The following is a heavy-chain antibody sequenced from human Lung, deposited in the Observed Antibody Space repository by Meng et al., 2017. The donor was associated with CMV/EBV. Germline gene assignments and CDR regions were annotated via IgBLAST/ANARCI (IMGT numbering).Heavy chain of an antibody. D-gene: IGHD6-13*01. CDR3: ARARQQLASYYYYYYGMDV. J-gene: IGHJ6*02. CDR2: INHSGST. V-gene: IGHV4-34*01. Sequence: SXTLSLXCAVYGGSFSGYYWSWIRQPPGKGLEWIGEINHSGSTNYNPSLKSRITISVDTSKNQFSLKLRTVTATDTAVYYCARARQQLASYYYYYYGMDVWXQGTTVTVSS. CDR1: GGSFSGYY.